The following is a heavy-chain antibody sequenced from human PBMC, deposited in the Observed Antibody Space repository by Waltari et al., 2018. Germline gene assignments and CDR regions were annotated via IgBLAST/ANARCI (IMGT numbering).Heavy chain of an antibody. J-gene: IGHJ4*02. CDR2: ISGNAGTT. CDR1: GFTFTPYV. CDR3: TRALFGGSTD. Sequence: EVQLLDSGGGLVQPGGSLRLSCVASGFTFTPYVMGWVRQAPGKGRDGVSAISGNAGTTYYTDSVKGRFTISRDNSKNTLYLQMNSLRAEDTAVYYCTRALFGGSTDWGQGTLVTVSS. V-gene: IGHV3-23*01. D-gene: IGHD3-10*02.